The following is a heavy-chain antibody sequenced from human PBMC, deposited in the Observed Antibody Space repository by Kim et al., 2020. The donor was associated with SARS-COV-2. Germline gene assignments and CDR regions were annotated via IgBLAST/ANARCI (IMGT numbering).Heavy chain of an antibody. CDR3: ARDGPLSIYSSGWYYSYYYIDV. V-gene: IGHV3-7*01. Sequence: GGSLRLSCAASGFTFSSYWMSWVRQAPGKGLEWVANIKQDGSEKYYVDSVKGRFTNSRDNAKNSLYLQMNSLRAEDTAGYYCARDGPLSIYSSGWYYSYYYIDVWGKGTTVTVSS. J-gene: IGHJ6*03. CDR2: IKQDGSEK. CDR1: GFTFSSYW. D-gene: IGHD6-19*01.